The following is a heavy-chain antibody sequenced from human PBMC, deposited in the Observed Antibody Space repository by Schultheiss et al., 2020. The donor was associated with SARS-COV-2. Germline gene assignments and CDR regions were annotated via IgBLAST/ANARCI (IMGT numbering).Heavy chain of an antibody. CDR2: VFYSGTT. CDR3: ARLYTSGPEFYFDY. Sequence: ETLSLTCNVSGGFIHNRYWTWIRQTPDKGLEWIGYVFYSGTTNYNPSLKSRVTISVDTSQNQFSLKLTSVTAADAAVYYCARLYTSGPEFYFDYWGQGTLVTVSS. V-gene: IGHV4-59*08. CDR1: GGFIHNRY. J-gene: IGHJ4*02. D-gene: IGHD6-19*01.